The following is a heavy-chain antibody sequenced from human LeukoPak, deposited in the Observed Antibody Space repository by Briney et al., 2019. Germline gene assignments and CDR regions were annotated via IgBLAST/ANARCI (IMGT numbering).Heavy chain of an antibody. Sequence: PSQTLSLTCTVSDGSISSGSYYWSWIRQPAGKGLEWIGRIYTSGSTNYNPSLKSRVTISVDTSKNQFSLKLSSVTAADTAVYYCARDRAEMATIFDYWGQGTLVTVSS. J-gene: IGHJ4*02. V-gene: IGHV4-61*02. D-gene: IGHD5-24*01. CDR2: IYTSGST. CDR3: ARDRAEMATIFDY. CDR1: DGSISSGSYY.